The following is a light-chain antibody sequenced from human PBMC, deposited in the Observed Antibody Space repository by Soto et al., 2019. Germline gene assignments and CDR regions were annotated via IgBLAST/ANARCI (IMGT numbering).Light chain of an antibody. CDR1: QNIGSN. V-gene: IGKV3-15*01. CDR2: GAS. Sequence: EIVLTHSLGTLSLSPGERAALSSSASQNIGSNLAWYQQRPGQAPRLLMYGASTRATETPARFSGSGSATDFTLTISSLQSEDFAVYYCQQYNNWPPYTFGQATRLE. J-gene: IGKJ5*01. CDR3: QQYNNWPPYT.